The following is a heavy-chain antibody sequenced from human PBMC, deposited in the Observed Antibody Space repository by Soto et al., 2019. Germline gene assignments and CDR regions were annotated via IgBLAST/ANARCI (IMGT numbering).Heavy chain of an antibody. CDR2: INHSGST. Sequence: LETRSLARSVCGDSSTRYYSNWLQQPPGKGLEWIGEINHSGSTNYNPSLKSRVTISVGTSKNQFSLKLSSVTAADTAVYYCAREGFGELLLLNWSEPRGQGTLVTVPS. CDR3: AREGFGELLLLNWSEP. V-gene: IGHV4-34*01. D-gene: IGHD3-10*01. CDR1: GDSSTRYY. J-gene: IGHJ5*02.